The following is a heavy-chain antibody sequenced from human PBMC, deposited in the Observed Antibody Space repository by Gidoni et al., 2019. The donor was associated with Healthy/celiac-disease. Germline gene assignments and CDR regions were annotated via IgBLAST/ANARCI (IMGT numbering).Heavy chain of an antibody. D-gene: IGHD2-2*01. CDR1: GFTFSSYD. Sequence: QVQLVESGGGVVQPGRSLRLSCAASGFTFSSYDMRWVRQAPGKGLEWVAVISYDGSNKYYADSVKGRFTISRDNSKNTLYLQMNSLRAEDTAVYYCARASTKGLRYYYYGMDVWGQGTTVTVSS. CDR3: ARASTKGLRYYYYGMDV. J-gene: IGHJ6*02. V-gene: IGHV3-30-3*01. CDR2: ISYDGSNK.